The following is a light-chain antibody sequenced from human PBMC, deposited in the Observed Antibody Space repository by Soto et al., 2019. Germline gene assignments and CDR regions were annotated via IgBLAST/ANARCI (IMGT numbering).Light chain of an antibody. J-gene: IGKJ2*01. CDR2: GAS. CDR3: QQYNNWPPYT. Sequence: MTQSPSTLSVSPGERATLSCRASQSVSSNLAWYQQKPGQAPRLLIYGASTRATGIPARFSGSGSGTEFTLTISSLQSEDFAVYYCQQYNNWPPYTFGQGTKLEIK. V-gene: IGKV3-15*01. CDR1: QSVSSN.